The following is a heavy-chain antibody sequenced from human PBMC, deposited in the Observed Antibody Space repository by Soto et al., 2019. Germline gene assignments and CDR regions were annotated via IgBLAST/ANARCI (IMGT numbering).Heavy chain of an antibody. CDR3: ARDGLTFGPGAVGGAFDI. CDR1: GGTFYSNA. V-gene: IGHV1-69*12. CDR2: IIAIFGTI. D-gene: IGHD3-10*01. Sequence: QVQLVQSGTEVRKPGSAVQVSCKASGGTFYSNAISCVRLAPGQGLEWLGGIIAIFGTINNAQKFQDRVTMTADESANIVYMELSSLRSEDTAIYYCARDGLTFGPGAVGGAFDIWGQGTLVTVSS. J-gene: IGHJ3*02.